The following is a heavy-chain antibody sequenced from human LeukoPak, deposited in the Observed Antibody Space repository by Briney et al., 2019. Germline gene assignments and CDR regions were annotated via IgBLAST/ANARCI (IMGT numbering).Heavy chain of an antibody. D-gene: IGHD5-18*01. J-gene: IGHJ4*02. V-gene: IGHV3-9*01. CDR2: ISWNSGST. CDR1: GFTFDDYA. CDR3: AREIQLWFSY. Sequence: GRSLRLSCAASGFTFDDYAMHWVRQAPGKGLEWVSVISWNSGSTGYADSVKGRFTISRDNAKNSLYLQMNSLSAEDTALYYCAREIQLWFSYWGQGTLVTVSS.